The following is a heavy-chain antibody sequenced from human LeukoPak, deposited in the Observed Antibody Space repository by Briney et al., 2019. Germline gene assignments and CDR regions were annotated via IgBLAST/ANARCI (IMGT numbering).Heavy chain of an antibody. J-gene: IGHJ5*02. CDR3: ARDGGIPYNWFDP. CDR1: GFTFSSYE. Sequence: GGSLRLSCAASGFTFSSYEMNWVRQAPGKGLEWVSYISSSGSTIYYADSVKGRFTISRDNAKNSLYLQMNSLRAEDTAVYYCARDGGIPYNWFDPWGQGTLVTVSS. CDR2: ISSSGSTI. V-gene: IGHV3-48*03. D-gene: IGHD2-15*01.